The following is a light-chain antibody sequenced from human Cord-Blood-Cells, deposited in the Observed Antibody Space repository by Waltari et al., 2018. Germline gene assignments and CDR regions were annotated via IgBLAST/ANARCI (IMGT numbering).Light chain of an antibody. CDR1: SSDVGGSNY. V-gene: IGLV2-14*01. Sequence: QSALTQPASVSGSPGQSITISCTGTSSDVGGSNYVSWYQQQPGKAPKLMIYDVSNRPSGVSNRFSGSKSGNTASLTISGLQAEDEADYYCSSYTSSSTLVFGTGTKVTVL. J-gene: IGLJ1*01. CDR2: DVS. CDR3: SSYTSSSTLV.